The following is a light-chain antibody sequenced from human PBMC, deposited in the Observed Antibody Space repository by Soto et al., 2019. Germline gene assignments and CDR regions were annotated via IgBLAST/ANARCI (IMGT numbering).Light chain of an antibody. J-gene: IGKJ3*01. CDR3: QQYSESWGT. CDR1: QSVSTYVTY. Sequence: VWSLSAANLSVSPGEVATVSCRASQSVSTYVTYLAWYQQKPGQAPRLLIYDASNRATGIPARFSGSGSGTAFTLTISRLGPEDFAVYYCQQYSESWGTFGPGTKVDIK. V-gene: IGKV3D-20*02. CDR2: DAS.